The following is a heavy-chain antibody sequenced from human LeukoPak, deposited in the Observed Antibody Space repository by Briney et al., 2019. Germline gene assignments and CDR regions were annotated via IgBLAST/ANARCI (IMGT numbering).Heavy chain of an antibody. CDR1: GFSFNDAW. J-gene: IGHJ4*02. CDR2: VKSKADGATR. Sequence: GGSLRLSCAASGFSFNDAWLSWVRQAPGKGLEWVGRVKSKADGATRDYAAPVKDRFTISRDDSQNMLYLQMSSLKTEDTAVYYRIADVPSRRAQIDYWGQGTLVTVSS. CDR3: IADVPSRRAQIDY. V-gene: IGHV3-15*01. D-gene: IGHD4/OR15-4a*01.